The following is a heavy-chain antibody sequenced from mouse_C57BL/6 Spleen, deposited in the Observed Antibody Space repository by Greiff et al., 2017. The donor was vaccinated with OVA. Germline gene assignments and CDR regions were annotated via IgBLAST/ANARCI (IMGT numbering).Heavy chain of an antibody. CDR3: AREGRSSGYYFDY. CDR1: GYSITSGYD. V-gene: IGHV3-1*01. J-gene: IGHJ2*01. D-gene: IGHD3-2*02. Sequence: DVKLVESGPGMVKPSQSLSLTCTVTGYSITSGYDWHWIRHFPGNKLEWMGYISYSGSTNYNPSLKSRISITHDTSKNHFFLKLNSVTTEDTATYYCAREGRSSGYYFDYWGQGTTLTVSS. CDR2: ISYSGST.